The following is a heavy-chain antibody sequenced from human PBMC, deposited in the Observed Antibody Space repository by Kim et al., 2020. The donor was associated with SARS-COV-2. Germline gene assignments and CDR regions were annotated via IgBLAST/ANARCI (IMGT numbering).Heavy chain of an antibody. Sequence: SETLSLTCAVDGGSFSGYYCSWIRQPPGKGLEWIGEINHSGSTNYNPSLKSRVTISVDTSKNQFSLKLSSVTAADTAVYYCAGGYYDSSGYSDYMDVWGKGTTVTVSS. V-gene: IGHV4-34*01. D-gene: IGHD3-22*01. J-gene: IGHJ6*03. CDR3: AGGYYDSSGYSDYMDV. CDR1: GGSFSGYY. CDR2: INHSGST.